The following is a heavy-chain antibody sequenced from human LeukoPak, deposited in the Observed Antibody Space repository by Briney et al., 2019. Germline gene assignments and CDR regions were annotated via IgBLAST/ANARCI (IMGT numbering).Heavy chain of an antibody. CDR3: ARRAPSHDFDD. V-gene: IGHV3-21*01. CDR1: GFAFSSSE. CDR2: ISTTSGNI. Sequence: GGSLRLSCAVSGFAFSSSEMNWVRQAPGKGLEWVAAISTTSGNIYYADSVKGRFTISRDNAKNSLYLQMNSLRVEDSALYYCARRAPSHDFDDWGQGTLVTVSS. J-gene: IGHJ4*02.